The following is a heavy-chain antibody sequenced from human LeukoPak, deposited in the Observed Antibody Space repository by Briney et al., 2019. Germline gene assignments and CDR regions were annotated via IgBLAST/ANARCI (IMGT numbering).Heavy chain of an antibody. CDR1: GFTFRGYW. CDR3: ARGRYCSSGSCYLDC. D-gene: IGHD2-15*01. CDR2: IKPDGSEK. V-gene: IGHV3-7*02. Sequence: PGGSLRLSCTASGFTFRGYWMSWVRQAPGKGLEGVANIKPDGSEKYYVDSVKGRFTISRDNAKNSLYLQMDSLRAEDTAVYYCARGRYCSSGSCYLDCWGQGTLVTVSS. J-gene: IGHJ4*02.